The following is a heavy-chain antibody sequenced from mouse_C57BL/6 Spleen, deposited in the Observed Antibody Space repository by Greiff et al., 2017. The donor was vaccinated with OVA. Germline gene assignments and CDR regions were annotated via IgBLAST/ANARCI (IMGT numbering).Heavy chain of an antibody. CDR2: IYPRSGNT. CDR3: APYYYGSSLYYFDY. CDR1: GYTFTSYG. Sequence: VQLQQSGAELARPGASVELSCKASGYTFTSYGISWVKQRTGQGLEWIGEIYPRSGNTYYNEKFKGKATLTADKSSSTAYMELRSLTSEDSAVYFCAPYYYGSSLYYFDYWGQGTTLTVSS. J-gene: IGHJ2*01. D-gene: IGHD1-1*01. V-gene: IGHV1-81*01.